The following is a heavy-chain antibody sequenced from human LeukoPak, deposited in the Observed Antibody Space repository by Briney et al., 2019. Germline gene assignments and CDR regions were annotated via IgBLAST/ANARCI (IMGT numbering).Heavy chain of an antibody. CDR1: GFTFSNYA. D-gene: IGHD3-10*01. CDR3: AKDPRGYYYGMDI. Sequence: GGSLRLSCAASGFTFSNYAMSWVRQAPGKGLEWVSAISGSGVSTYYADSVKGRFTISRDNSKNTLYLQMNGPRAEDTAVYYCAKDPRGYYYGMDIWGKGTTVTASS. CDR2: ISGSGVST. V-gene: IGHV3-23*01. J-gene: IGHJ6*04.